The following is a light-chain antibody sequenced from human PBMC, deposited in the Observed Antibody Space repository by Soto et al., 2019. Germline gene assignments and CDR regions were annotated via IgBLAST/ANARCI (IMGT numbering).Light chain of an antibody. J-gene: IGKJ1*01. V-gene: IGKV1-9*01. CDR2: DAS. CDR3: QQYNSFPWT. Sequence: DTQLTQSPSFLSASVGDRVTITCRASQDVSRSVGWYQQKPGKAPKLLIYDASSLESGVPSRFSGSGSGTEFTLTISSLQPDDFATYYCQQYNSFPWTFGQGTKVEIK. CDR1: QDVSRS.